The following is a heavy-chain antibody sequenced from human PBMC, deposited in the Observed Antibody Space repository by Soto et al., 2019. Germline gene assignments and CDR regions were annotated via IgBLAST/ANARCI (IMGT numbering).Heavy chain of an antibody. CDR1: GFIFENFG. D-gene: IGHD6-13*01. J-gene: IGHJ6*02. CDR3: ARGSSGMDV. V-gene: IGHV3-23*01. Sequence: PGGSLRLSCAASGFIFENFGMSWVRQAPGKGLEWISSISGSGFKKYYADSVKGRFTISRDNSKNTLYLQMNSLRAEDTAVYYCARGSSGMDVWGQGTTVTVSS. CDR2: ISGSGFKK.